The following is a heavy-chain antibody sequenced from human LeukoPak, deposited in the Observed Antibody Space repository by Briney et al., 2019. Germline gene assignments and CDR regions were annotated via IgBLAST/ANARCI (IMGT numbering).Heavy chain of an antibody. D-gene: IGHD3-22*01. J-gene: IGHJ4*02. Sequence: GESLKISCKGSGYSFTNYWIGWVRQMPGKGLEWMGIIYPGDSDTRYSPSFQGQVTISADKSISTAYMELSRLRSDDTAVYYCARDPPYYYDSSGYYYDDYWGQGTLVTVSS. CDR1: GYSFTNYW. V-gene: IGHV5-51*01. CDR2: IYPGDSDT. CDR3: ARDPPYYYDSSGYYYDDY.